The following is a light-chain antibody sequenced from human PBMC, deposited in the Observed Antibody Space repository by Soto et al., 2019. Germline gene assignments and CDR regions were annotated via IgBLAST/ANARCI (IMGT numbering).Light chain of an antibody. CDR1: QSVSTY. V-gene: IGKV3-20*01. J-gene: IGKJ1*01. CDR2: DAS. CDR3: QQYDTSPWT. Sequence: EIVLTQSPGTLSLSPGERVTLSCRASQSVSTYLAWYQQKPGQAPRLLIYDASSRATGIPARFSGSVSGADFALIVSSLKTEDAGVDDCQQYDTSPWTFGQGTKVDIK.